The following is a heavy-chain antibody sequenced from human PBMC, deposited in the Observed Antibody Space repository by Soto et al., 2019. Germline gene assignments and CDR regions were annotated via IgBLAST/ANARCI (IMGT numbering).Heavy chain of an antibody. Sequence: GGSLRLSCAASGFTFDNYGMHWVRQAPGKGLEWVAFISFDGSKAYYADSVKGRFTISRDNSKNTVYLQMYSLRTEDTAVFYCARYNSDRLDYWGQGTLVTVSS. D-gene: IGHD6-19*01. CDR3: ARYNSDRLDY. V-gene: IGHV3-33*08. CDR1: GFTFDNYG. J-gene: IGHJ4*02. CDR2: ISFDGSKA.